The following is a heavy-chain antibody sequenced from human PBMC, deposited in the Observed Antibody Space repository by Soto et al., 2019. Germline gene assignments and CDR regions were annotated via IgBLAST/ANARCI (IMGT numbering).Heavy chain of an antibody. CDR2: IYHSGST. CDR3: ARVVYGSGIYYFDY. CDR1: GGSISSGGYS. J-gene: IGHJ4*02. V-gene: IGHV4-30-2*01. D-gene: IGHD3-10*01. Sequence: SETLSLTCAVSGGSISSGGYSWSWIRQPPGKGLEWIGYIYHSGSTYYNPSLKSRVTISVDRSKNQFSLKLSSVTAADTAVYYCARVVYGSGIYYFDYWGQGTLVTVSS.